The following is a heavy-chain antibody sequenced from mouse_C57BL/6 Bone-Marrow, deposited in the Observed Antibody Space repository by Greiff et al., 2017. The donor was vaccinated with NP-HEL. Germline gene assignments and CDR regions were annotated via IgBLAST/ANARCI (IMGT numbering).Heavy chain of an antibody. V-gene: IGHV10-1*01. Sequence: EVLLVESGGGLVQPKGSLKLSCAASGFSFNTYAMNWVRQAPGKGLEWVARISSKSNNYATYYADSVKDRFTISRDDSESMLYLQMNNLKTEGTAMYYCERDGYHTGDYWGQGTTLTVSS. D-gene: IGHD2-3*01. J-gene: IGHJ2*01. CDR1: GFSFNTYA. CDR3: ERDGYHTGDY. CDR2: ISSKSNNYAT.